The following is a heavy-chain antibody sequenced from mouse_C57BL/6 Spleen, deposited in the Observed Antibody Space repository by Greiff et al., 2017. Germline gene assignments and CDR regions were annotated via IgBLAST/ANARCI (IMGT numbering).Heavy chain of an antibody. J-gene: IGHJ1*03. CDR2: IDPSDSYT. Sequence: VKLQQPGAELVMPGASVKLSCKASGYTFTSYWMHWVKQRPGQGLEWIGEIDPSDSYTNYNHKFKGKSTLTVDKSSSTAYMQLSSLTSVDSAVYYCARERGIYYGSSHWYFDVWGTGTTVTVSS. D-gene: IGHD1-1*01. V-gene: IGHV1-69*01. CDR3: ARERGIYYGSSHWYFDV. CDR1: GYTFTSYW.